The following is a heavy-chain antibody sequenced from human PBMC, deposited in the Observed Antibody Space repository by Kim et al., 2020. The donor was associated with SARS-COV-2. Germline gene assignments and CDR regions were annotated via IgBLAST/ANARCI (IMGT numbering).Heavy chain of an antibody. D-gene: IGHD3-9*01. CDR3: ARAEVTYYDILTGSSYYYYGMDV. Sequence: ASVKVSCKASGYTFTGYYMHWVRQAPGQGLEWMGWINPNSGGTNYAQKFQGRVTMTRDTSISTAYMELSRLRSDDTAVYYCARAEVTYYDILTGSSYYYYGMDVWGQGTTVTVSS. J-gene: IGHJ6*02. CDR2: INPNSGGT. V-gene: IGHV1-2*02. CDR1: GYTFTGYY.